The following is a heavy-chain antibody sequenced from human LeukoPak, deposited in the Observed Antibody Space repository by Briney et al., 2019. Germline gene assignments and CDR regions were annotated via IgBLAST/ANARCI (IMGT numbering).Heavy chain of an antibody. Sequence: GGSLRLSCAASGFTFSNAWMSWVRQAPGKGLEWVAFIRYDGSNKYYADSVKGRFTISRDNSKNTLYLQMNSLRAEDTAVYYCAKDLSSRIVVVVAAMDYWGQGTLVTVSS. J-gene: IGHJ4*02. CDR1: GFTFSNAW. V-gene: IGHV3-30*02. D-gene: IGHD2-15*01. CDR2: IRYDGSNK. CDR3: AKDLSSRIVVVVAAMDY.